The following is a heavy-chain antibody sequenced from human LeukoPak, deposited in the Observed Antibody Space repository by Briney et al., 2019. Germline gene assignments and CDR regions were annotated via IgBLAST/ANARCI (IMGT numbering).Heavy chain of an antibody. CDR3: ASGTSRDYYYYGMDV. J-gene: IGHJ6*02. V-gene: IGHV5-51*01. D-gene: IGHD2-2*01. Sequence: GESLKISCKGSGYSFTSYWIGWVRPMPGKGLEWMGIIYPGDSDTRCSPSFQGQVTISADKSISTAYLQWSSLKASDTAMYYCASGTSRDYYYYGMDVWGQGTTVTVSS. CDR1: GYSFTSYW. CDR2: IYPGDSDT.